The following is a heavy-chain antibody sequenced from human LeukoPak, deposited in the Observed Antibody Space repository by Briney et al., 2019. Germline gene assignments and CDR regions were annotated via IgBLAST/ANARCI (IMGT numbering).Heavy chain of an antibody. CDR1: GVSISSYY. Sequence: SETLSLTCTVSGVSISSYYWCWIRQPPGKGLEWIGYIYYGGSTDYNPSLKSRVTISKDTSKTQFSLRLSSVTAADTAVYYCARARLDSSGRFDYWGQGTLVTVSS. CDR2: IYYGGST. J-gene: IGHJ4*02. CDR3: ARARLDSSGRFDY. V-gene: IGHV4-59*01. D-gene: IGHD3-22*01.